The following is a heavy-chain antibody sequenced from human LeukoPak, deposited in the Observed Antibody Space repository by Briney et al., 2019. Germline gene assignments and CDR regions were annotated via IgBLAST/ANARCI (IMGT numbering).Heavy chain of an antibody. J-gene: IGHJ5*02. CDR3: TKDPNGDYVGAFDP. CDR1: GFTFSSFA. V-gene: IGHV3-23*01. Sequence: PGGSLRLYCAASGFTFSSFAMTWVRQAPGKGLEWVSSITGSHGTTYNTDSVKGRFTISRDNSQNTLYLQMNSLRAEDTAVYYCTKDPNGDYVGAFDPWGQGTLVTVSS. D-gene: IGHD4-17*01. CDR2: ITGSHGTT.